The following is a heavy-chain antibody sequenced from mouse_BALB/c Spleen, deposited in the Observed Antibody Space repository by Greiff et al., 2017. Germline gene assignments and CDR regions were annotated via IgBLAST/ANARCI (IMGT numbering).Heavy chain of an antibody. CDR3: NAWGGNYFSFDY. CDR2: IDPENGDT. V-gene: IGHV14-4*02. CDR1: GFNIKDYY. Sequence: EVQRVESGAELVRSGASVKLSCTASGFNIKDYYMHWVKQRPEQGLEWIGWIDPENGDTEYAPKFQGKATMTADTSSNTAYLQLSSLTSEDTAVYYCNAWGGNYFSFDYWGQGTTLTVSS. D-gene: IGHD2-1*01. J-gene: IGHJ2*01.